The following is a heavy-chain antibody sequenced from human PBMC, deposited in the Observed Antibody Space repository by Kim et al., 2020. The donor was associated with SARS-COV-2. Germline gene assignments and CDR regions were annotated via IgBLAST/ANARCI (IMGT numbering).Heavy chain of an antibody. V-gene: IGHV4-39*01. J-gene: IGHJ4*02. CDR3: ARIDSSAIIEGYFDY. D-gene: IGHD3-22*01. CDR1: GGSISSSSYY. CDR2: IYYSGST. Sequence: SETLSLTCTVSGGSISSSSYYWGWIRQPPGKGLEWIGSIYYSGSTYYNPSLKSRVTISVDTSKNQFSLKLSSVTAADTAVYYCARIDSSAIIEGYFDYWGQGTLVTVSS.